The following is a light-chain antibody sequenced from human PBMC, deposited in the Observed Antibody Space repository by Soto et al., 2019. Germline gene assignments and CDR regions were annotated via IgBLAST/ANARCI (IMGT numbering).Light chain of an antibody. V-gene: IGKV1-27*01. Sequence: DIKMTQSPSSLSASVGDRVTITCRASQGISNYLAWYQQKPGKVPKLLIYAASTLQSGVPSRFSGSGSGTDFTLTISSLQPEDVATYYCQKYNSAPRLTFGPGTKVDIK. J-gene: IGKJ3*01. CDR1: QGISNY. CDR3: QKYNSAPRLT. CDR2: AAS.